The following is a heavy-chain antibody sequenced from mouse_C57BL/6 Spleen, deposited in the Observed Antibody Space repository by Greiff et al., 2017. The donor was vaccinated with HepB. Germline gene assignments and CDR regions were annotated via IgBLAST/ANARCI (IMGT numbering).Heavy chain of an antibody. D-gene: IGHD2-5*01. J-gene: IGHJ3*01. Sequence: VQLQQSGAELVRPGASVTLSCKASGYTFTDYEMHWVKQTPVHGLEWIGAIDPETGGTAYNQKFKGKAILTADTSSSTAYMELRSLTSADSAVYYCTRGSNYVWFAYWGQGTLVTVSA. CDR2: IDPETGGT. V-gene: IGHV1-15*01. CDR1: GYTFTDYE. CDR3: TRGSNYVWFAY.